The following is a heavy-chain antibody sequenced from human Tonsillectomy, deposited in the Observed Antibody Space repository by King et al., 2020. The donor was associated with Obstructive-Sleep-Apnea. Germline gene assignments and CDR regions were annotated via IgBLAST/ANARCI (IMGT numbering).Heavy chain of an antibody. CDR1: GYSISSGYY. CDR2: IYHSGST. Sequence: LQLQESGPGLVKPSETLSLTCTVSGYSISSGYYWGWIRQPPGKGLEWIGSIYHSGSTYYNPSLKSRVTISIDTAKNLFSLKLRSVTAADTAVYYCATERVPMFLGVTISGYFDYCGQGTLVTVSS. J-gene: IGHJ4*02. D-gene: IGHD3-10*01. CDR3: ATERVPMFLGVTISGYFDY. V-gene: IGHV4-38-2*02.